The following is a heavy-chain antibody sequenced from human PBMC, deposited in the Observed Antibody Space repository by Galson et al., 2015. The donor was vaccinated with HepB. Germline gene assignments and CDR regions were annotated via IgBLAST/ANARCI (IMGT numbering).Heavy chain of an antibody. CDR3: ARNTPSSGYHGLHY. D-gene: IGHD5-12*01. CDR1: GFTFSNSG. J-gene: IGHJ4*02. Sequence: SLRLSCAASGFTFSNSGMHWVRQAPGKGLEWVADIWYDGSIKYYADSVKGRFTISRDNSKNTLYLQMNSLRAEDTAVYYCARNTPSSGYHGLHYGGQGTLVTVSS. V-gene: IGHV3-33*01. CDR2: IWYDGSIK.